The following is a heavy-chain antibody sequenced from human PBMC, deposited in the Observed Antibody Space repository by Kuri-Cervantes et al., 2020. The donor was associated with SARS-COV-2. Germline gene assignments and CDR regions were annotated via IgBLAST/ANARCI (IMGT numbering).Heavy chain of an antibody. D-gene: IGHD3-3*02. CDR3: ARVVGIHFWSGRYFDY. V-gene: IGHV4-59*01. CDR1: GGSISSYY. J-gene: IGHJ4*02. CDR2: IYYSGST. Sequence: SETLSLTCTVSGGSISSYYWSWIRQPPGKGLEWIGYIYYSGSTNYNPSLKSRVTISVDTSKNQFSLKLSSVTAADTAVYYCARVVGIHFWSGRYFDYWGQGTLVTVSS.